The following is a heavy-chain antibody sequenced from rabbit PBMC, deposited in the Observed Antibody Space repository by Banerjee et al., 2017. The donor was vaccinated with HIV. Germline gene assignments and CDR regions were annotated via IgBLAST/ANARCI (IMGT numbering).Heavy chain of an antibody. CDR2: IDPVFGST. V-gene: IGHV1S7*01. J-gene: IGHJ4*01. CDR1: GFDFSSYY. Sequence: QLKESGGGLVQPGGSLKLSCKASGFDFSSYYMSWVRQAPGKGLEWIGYIDPVFGSTYYASWVNGRFTISSHNAQNTLYLQLNSLTAADTATYFCARDASSSGYYPVYYFNLWGPGTLVTVS. CDR3: ARDASSSGYYPVYYFNL. D-gene: IGHD1-1*01.